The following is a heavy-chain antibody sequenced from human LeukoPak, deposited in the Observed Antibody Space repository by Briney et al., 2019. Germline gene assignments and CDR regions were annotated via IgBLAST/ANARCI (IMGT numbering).Heavy chain of an antibody. D-gene: IGHD4-17*01. V-gene: IGHV3-53*01. J-gene: IGHJ4*02. CDR3: ARVVDHDYGDYYLDY. Sequence: GGSLRLSCAASGFTVSSNDMSWVRQAPGKGLECISVIYSGGSTDYADSVKGRLTVSRDNSKNTLYLQMNSLRAEDTAVYYCARVVDHDYGDYYLDYWGQGTLVTVSS. CDR1: GFTVSSND. CDR2: IYSGGST.